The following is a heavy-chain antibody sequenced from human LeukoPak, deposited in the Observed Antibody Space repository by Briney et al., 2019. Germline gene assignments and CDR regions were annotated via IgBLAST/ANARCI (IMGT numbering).Heavy chain of an antibody. J-gene: IGHJ3*02. D-gene: IGHD3-9*01. CDR2: INPNSGGT. CDR3: ARYFDWDDAFDI. Sequence: ASVKVSCKASGYTFTGYYMHWVRQAPGQGLEWMGWINPNSGGTNYAQKFQGRVTMTRDTSISTAYMELSRLRSDDTAVYYCARYFDWDDAFDIWGQGTMVTVFS. V-gene: IGHV1-2*02. CDR1: GYTFTGYY.